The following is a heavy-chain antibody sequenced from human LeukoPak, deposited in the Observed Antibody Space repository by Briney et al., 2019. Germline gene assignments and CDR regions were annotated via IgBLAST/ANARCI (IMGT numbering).Heavy chain of an antibody. J-gene: IGHJ4*02. Sequence: GGSLRLSCTASGFTVSSNYMNWVRQAPGKGLEWVSILYNDGTTYNADSVKGRFTISRNDSKNTLSLQMNSLISEDTAVYYCARGDRIDGYIFYCSVQGTLVTVSS. CDR2: LYNDGTT. CDR1: GFTVSSNY. V-gene: IGHV3-53*01. D-gene: IGHD5-24*01. CDR3: ARGDRIDGYIFYC.